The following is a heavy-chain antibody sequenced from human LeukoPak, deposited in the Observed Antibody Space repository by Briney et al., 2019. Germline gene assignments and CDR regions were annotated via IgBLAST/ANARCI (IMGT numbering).Heavy chain of an antibody. CDR2: IYYSDST. D-gene: IGHD3-22*01. CDR3: AILSSGYYSVDY. J-gene: IGHJ4*02. CDR1: DGSISSYY. V-gene: IGHV4-59*08. Sequence: SETLSLTCIVSDGSISSYYWSWIRQPPGKGLEWIGYIYYSDSTNYNPSLKSRVTISVDTSKNQFSLKLSSVTAADTAVYYCAILSSGYYSVDYWGQGTLVTVSS.